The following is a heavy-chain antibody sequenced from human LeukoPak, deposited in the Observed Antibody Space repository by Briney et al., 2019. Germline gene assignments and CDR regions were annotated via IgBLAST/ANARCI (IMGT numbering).Heavy chain of an antibody. CDR1: GYTFTSYD. D-gene: IGHD3-10*01. V-gene: IGHV1-8*01. J-gene: IGHJ4*02. CDR2: MNPNSGNT. Sequence: ASVKVSCKASGYTFTSYDINWVRQATGQGLEWMGWMNPNSGNTGYAQKFQGRVTMTRNTSISTAYMELSSLRSEDTAVYYCARYGTAEFGVNRFDSWGQGTLVTVSS. CDR3: ARYGTAEFGVNRFDS.